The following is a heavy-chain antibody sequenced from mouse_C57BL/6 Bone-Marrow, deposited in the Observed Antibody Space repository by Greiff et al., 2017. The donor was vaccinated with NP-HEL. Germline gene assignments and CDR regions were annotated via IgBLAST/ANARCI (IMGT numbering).Heavy chain of an antibody. Sequence: VQLQQPGAELVKPGSPVKVSFTRPRPPFPLSLLPLFPPLPFPFLSFLFRIHASDIDTNYNQNFKVKATLTVDKSSSTAYMQLSSLTSEDSAVYYCAIFAGYDGDWGQGTTLTVSS. D-gene: IGHD2-2*01. CDR1: RPPFPLSL. J-gene: IGHJ2*01. CDR2: IHASDIDT. V-gene: IGHV1-74*01. CDR3: AIFAGYDGD.